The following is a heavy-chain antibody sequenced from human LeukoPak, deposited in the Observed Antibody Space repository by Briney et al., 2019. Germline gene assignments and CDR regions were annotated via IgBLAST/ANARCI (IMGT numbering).Heavy chain of an antibody. D-gene: IGHD4-17*01. CDR1: GGSISSSSYY. CDR2: IYYSGST. CDR3: ARDNRRLRQFDY. V-gene: IGHV4-61*01. Sequence: SETLSLTCTVSGGSISSSSYYWGWIRQPPEKGLEWIGYIYYSGSTNYNPSLKSRVTISVDASKNQFSLKLSSVTAADTAVYYCARDNRRLRQFDYWGQGTLVTVSS. J-gene: IGHJ4*02.